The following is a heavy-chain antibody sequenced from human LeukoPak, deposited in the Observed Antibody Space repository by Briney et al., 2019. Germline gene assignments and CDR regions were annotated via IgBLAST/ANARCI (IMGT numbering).Heavy chain of an antibody. Sequence: GGPLTLLCALSGLTLSSYAILGLRQAPGRGVAGVSPSSGSDGSTYYRPSVQGRFPLHRENSKNTLSLQMDTVRPGDSAVFYFAKYFEVVTAMCGGNFDYWGQGTLVTVSS. D-gene: IGHD2-21*02. V-gene: IGHV3-23*01. CDR3: AKYFEVVTAMCGGNFDY. CDR1: GLTLSSYA. CDR2: SSGSDGST. J-gene: IGHJ4*02.